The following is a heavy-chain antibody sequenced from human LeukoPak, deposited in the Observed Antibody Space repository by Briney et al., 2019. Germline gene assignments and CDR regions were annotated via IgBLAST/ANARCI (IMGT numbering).Heavy chain of an antibody. D-gene: IGHD2-15*01. CDR1: GVSISTSTHY. V-gene: IGHV4-39*01. CDR3: VRQGGWGGAASLIDF. J-gene: IGHJ4*02. Sequence: SETLSLTCAVSGVSISTSTHYWAWICQPPGKGLEWIGSMFYRGRTYYNASLKSRVTLSVDTSTNQFSLKLSSVTASDTAVYYCVRQGGWGGAASLIDFWGQGTLVAVSS. CDR2: MFYRGRT.